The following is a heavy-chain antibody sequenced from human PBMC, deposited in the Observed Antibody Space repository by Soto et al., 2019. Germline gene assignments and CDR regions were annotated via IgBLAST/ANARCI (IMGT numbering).Heavy chain of an antibody. D-gene: IGHD3-22*01. CDR2: INSDGSST. J-gene: IGHJ3*02. CDR1: GFTFSSYW. CDR3: ARAPITMIVRGAFDI. Sequence: GSPRLSCAASGFTFSSYWMHWVRQAPGKGLVWVSRINSDGSSTSYADSVKGRFTISRDNAKNTLYLQMNSLRAEDTAVYYCARAPITMIVRGAFDIWGQGTMVTVS. V-gene: IGHV3-74*01.